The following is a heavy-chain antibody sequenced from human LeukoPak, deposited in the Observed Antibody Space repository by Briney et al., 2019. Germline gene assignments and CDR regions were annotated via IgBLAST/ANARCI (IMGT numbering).Heavy chain of an antibody. J-gene: IGHJ5*02. CDR1: GGSISNLY. CDR2: IYVSGRI. V-gene: IGHV4-4*07. Sequence: SETLSLTCSVSGGSISNLYLSWIRQPAGKGLEWIGRIYVSGRIDYNPSLRNRVTMSVDTSKNQLSLRVRSVTAADTGVYYCARDSGTTGEVKFDPWGQGTLVTVSS. D-gene: IGHD3-10*01. CDR3: ARDSGTTGEVKFDP.